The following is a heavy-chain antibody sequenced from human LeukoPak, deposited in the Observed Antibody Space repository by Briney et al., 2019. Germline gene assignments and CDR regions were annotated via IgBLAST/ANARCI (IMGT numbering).Heavy chain of an antibody. J-gene: IGHJ3*01. V-gene: IGHV3-7*01. D-gene: IGHD6-6*01. Sequence: PGGSLRLSCAASGFTFSSYWMSWVRQAPGKGLEWVANIKQDGSEKYYVDSVKGRFTISRDNAKNSLYLQMNSLRAEDTAVYYCAKAPIKYTSSSDAFDVWGQGTMVTVSS. CDR3: AKAPIKYTSSSDAFDV. CDR2: IKQDGSEK. CDR1: GFTFSSYW.